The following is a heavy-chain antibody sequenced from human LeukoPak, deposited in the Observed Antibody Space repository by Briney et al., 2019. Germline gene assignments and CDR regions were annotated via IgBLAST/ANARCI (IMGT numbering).Heavy chain of an antibody. Sequence: GGSLRLSCASSGFTFSAYHMNWVRQAPGKGLEWISFISTDSGTLYYADSVKGRFTISRDNAADSLYLQMNNLRAEDTAVFYCAKFGGSFIAPFDIWGQGTMVTVSS. J-gene: IGHJ3*02. CDR3: AKFGGSFIAPFDI. CDR2: ISTDSGTL. D-gene: IGHD1-26*01. V-gene: IGHV3-48*01. CDR1: GFTFSAYH.